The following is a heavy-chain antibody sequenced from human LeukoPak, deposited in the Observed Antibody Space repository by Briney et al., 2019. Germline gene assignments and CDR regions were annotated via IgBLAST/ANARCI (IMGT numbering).Heavy chain of an antibody. CDR1: GDSISSYS. D-gene: IGHD5-12*01. V-gene: IGHV4-59*12. CDR2: ISSSGST. Sequence: SETLSLTCTVSGDSISSYSWSWIRQPPGKGLEWIGYISSSGSTNYSPSLKSRVTISVDTSKNQFSLKLSSVTAADTAVYYCARARVAPNRTNFVWYFDLWGRGTLVTVSS. J-gene: IGHJ2*01. CDR3: ARARVAPNRTNFVWYFDL.